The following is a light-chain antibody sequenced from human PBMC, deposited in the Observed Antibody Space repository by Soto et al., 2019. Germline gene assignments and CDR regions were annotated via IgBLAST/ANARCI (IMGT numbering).Light chain of an antibody. CDR1: QSVRRY. Sequence: EIVLTQSPATLSLSPGETATLSCRASQSVRRYLAWYQQKPGQTPRLLIYDASNRATGIPARFSGSGSGTDFTLTISSLEPEDFAVYYCQQRSTWSFGQGTRLDIK. V-gene: IGKV3-11*01. CDR2: DAS. CDR3: QQRSTWS. J-gene: IGKJ5*01.